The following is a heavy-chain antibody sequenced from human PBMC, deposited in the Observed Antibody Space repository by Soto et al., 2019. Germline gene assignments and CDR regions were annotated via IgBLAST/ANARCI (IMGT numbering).Heavy chain of an antibody. Sequence: QVQLVESGGGVVQPGRSLRLSCAASGFTFSDYGMHWVRQAPGKGLEWVAVISYDGSDKFYADSVKGRFTISRDNSQNTLYLQMNSLRAEDTAVYYCASPVGATTFGGGGYWGQGTLVTVSS. D-gene: IGHD1-26*01. CDR1: GFTFSDYG. CDR3: ASPVGATTFGGGGY. V-gene: IGHV3-30*03. CDR2: ISYDGSDK. J-gene: IGHJ4*02.